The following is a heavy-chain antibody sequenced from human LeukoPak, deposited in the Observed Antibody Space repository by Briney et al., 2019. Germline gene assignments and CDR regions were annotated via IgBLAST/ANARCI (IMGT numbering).Heavy chain of an antibody. V-gene: IGHV5-51*01. D-gene: IGHD3-10*01. Sequence: GESKEISCKVSGYRFTSYWIGWVRQMPGKGLEWMGIIYRGDYDTRYSPPFQGPVTISADKSLSTAYLQWSSLRASDTAMYYCARGTGGSESLDYWGQGTLVTVSS. CDR1: GYRFTSYW. CDR2: IYRGDYDT. J-gene: IGHJ4*02. CDR3: ARGTGGSESLDY.